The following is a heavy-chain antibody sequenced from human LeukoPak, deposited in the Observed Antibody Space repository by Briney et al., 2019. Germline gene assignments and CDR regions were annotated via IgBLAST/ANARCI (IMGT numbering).Heavy chain of an antibody. CDR3: ARGLTDGYDYYYYYMDV. CDR2: IYTSGST. J-gene: IGHJ6*03. V-gene: IGHV4-61*02. Sequence: PSQTLSLTCTVSGGSISSGSYYWSWIRQPAGKGLEWIGRIYTSGSTNYNPSLKSRVTISVDTSKNQFSLKLSSVTAADTAVYYCARGLTDGYDYYYYYMDVWGKGTTVTVSS. CDR1: GGSISSGSYY. D-gene: IGHD5-24*01.